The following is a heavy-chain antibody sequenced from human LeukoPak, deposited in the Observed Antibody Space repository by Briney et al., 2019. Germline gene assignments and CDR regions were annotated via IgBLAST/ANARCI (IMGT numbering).Heavy chain of an antibody. CDR2: IKQDGSEK. D-gene: IGHD3-3*01. Sequence: GGSLRLSCAASGFTFSDYYMSWIRQAPGKGLEWVANIKQDGSEKYYVDSVKGRFTISRDNAKNSLYLQMNSLRAEDTAVYYCARGLSYDFWSGLRFPPQFWGQGTLVTVSS. J-gene: IGHJ4*02. CDR1: GFTFSDYY. CDR3: ARGLSYDFWSGLRFPPQF. V-gene: IGHV3-7*01.